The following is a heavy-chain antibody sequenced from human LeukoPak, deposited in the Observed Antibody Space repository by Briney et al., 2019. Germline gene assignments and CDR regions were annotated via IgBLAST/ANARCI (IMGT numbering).Heavy chain of an antibody. V-gene: IGHV3-23*01. J-gene: IGHJ4*02. D-gene: IGHD6-13*01. CDR3: ANRDPSSWYVY. CDR2: ITGSGGST. Sequence: PGGSLRLSCAASGFTFNSYAMSWVRQAPGKGLEWVSAITGSGGSTYYADSVKGRFTISRDNSKSTLYLQMNSLRAEDTAVYYCANRDPSSWYVYWGQGTLVTVSS. CDR1: GFTFNSYA.